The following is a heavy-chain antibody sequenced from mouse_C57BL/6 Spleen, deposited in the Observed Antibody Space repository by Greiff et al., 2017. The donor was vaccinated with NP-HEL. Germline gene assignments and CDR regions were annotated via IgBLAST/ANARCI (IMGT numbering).Heavy chain of an antibody. J-gene: IGHJ4*01. D-gene: IGHD2-14*01. Sequence: EVKLMESGPGLVKPSQSLSLTCSVTGYSITSGYYWNWIRQFPGNKLEWMGYISYDGSNNYNPSLKNRISITRDTSKNQFFLKLNSVTTEDTATYYCARVHYRGDDYWGQGTSVTVSS. V-gene: IGHV3-6*01. CDR1: GYSITSGYY. CDR3: ARVHYRGDDY. CDR2: ISYDGSN.